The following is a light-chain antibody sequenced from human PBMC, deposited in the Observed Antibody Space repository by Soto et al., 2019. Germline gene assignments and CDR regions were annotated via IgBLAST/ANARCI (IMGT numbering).Light chain of an antibody. Sequence: EIVLTQSPGTLSLSPGERATLSCRASQSLSINSLAWYQQKPGQSPRILVYGESTRDTGIPDRFRGSGSGTDLALTISRLEPEDFAMYYCQXYDGSPLTCGPGTKVDIK. J-gene: IGKJ3*01. CDR1: QSLSINS. CDR2: GES. V-gene: IGKV3-20*01. CDR3: QXYDGSPLT.